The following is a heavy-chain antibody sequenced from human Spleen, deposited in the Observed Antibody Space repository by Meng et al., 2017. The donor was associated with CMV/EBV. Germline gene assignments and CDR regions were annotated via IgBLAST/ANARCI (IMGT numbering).Heavy chain of an antibody. Sequence: CSVSGGYISSPNWWTWVRQPPGKGLEWIGEIYQSGSTNYNPSLKSRVTMSVDKSNNQFSLKLSSVTAADTAVYYCARINIADSTFDPWGQGSLVTVSS. V-gene: IGHV4-4*02. D-gene: IGHD6-13*01. CDR2: IYQSGST. CDR3: ARINIADSTFDP. J-gene: IGHJ5*02. CDR1: GGYISSPNW.